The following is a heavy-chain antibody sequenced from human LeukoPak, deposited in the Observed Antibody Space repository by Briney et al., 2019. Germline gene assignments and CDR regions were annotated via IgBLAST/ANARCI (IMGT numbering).Heavy chain of an antibody. CDR3: ARSAGYSYGYSFDY. V-gene: IGHV4-30-4*01. CDR1: GGSISSGDYY. J-gene: IGHJ4*02. D-gene: IGHD5-18*01. CDR2: IYYSGST. Sequence: SQTLSLTCTVSGGSISSGDYYWSWIRQPPGKGLEWIGYIYYSGSTYFNPSLKSRVTISVDTSKNQFSLKLSSVTAADTAVYYCARSAGYSYGYSFDYWGQGTLVTVSS.